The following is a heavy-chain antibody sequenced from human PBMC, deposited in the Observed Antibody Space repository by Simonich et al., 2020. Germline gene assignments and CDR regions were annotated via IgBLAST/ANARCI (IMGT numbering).Heavy chain of an antibody. D-gene: IGHD6-13*01. CDR1: GYTFTGYY. V-gene: IGHV1-2*02. CDR3: ARSHIAAAGTGYFQH. CDR2: INPNSGGT. J-gene: IGHJ1*01. Sequence: QVQLVQSGAEVKKPGASVKVSCKASGYTFTGYYMHWVRQAPGQGLEGMGWINPNSGGTNYAQKFQGRVTMTRDTSISTAYMELSRLRSDDTAVYYCARSHIAAAGTGYFQHWGQDTLVTVSS.